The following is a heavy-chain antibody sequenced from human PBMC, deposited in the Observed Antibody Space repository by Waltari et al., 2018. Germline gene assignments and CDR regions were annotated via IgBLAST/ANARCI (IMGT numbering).Heavy chain of an antibody. J-gene: IGHJ3*02. CDR3: ARDWGGSYSANDAFDI. D-gene: IGHD1-26*01. CDR1: GGTFSSYA. CDR2: IIPIFGTA. V-gene: IGHV1-69*12. Sequence: QVQLVQSGAEVKKPGSSVKVSCKASGGTFSSYAIGWVRQAPGQGLEWMGGIIPIFGTANYAQKFQGRVTITADESTSTAYMELSSLRSEDTAVYYCARDWGGSYSANDAFDIWGQGTMVTVSS.